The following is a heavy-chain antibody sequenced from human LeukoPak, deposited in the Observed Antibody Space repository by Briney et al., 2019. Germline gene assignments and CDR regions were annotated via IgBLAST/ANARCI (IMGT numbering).Heavy chain of an antibody. V-gene: IGHV4-38-2*02. CDR3: ARDLLDSTMAFGI. D-gene: IGHD1-14*01. CDR2: IYHSGST. CDR1: GYSISSGYY. Sequence: SETLSLTCTVSGYSISSGYYWGWIRQPPGKGLEWIGSIYHSGSTYYNPSLKSRVTISVDTSKNQFSLKLSSVTAADTAVYYCARDLLDSTMAFGIWGQGTMVTVSS. J-gene: IGHJ3*02.